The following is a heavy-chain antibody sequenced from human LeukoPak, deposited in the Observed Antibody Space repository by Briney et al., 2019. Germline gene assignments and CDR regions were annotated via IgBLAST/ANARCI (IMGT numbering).Heavy chain of an antibody. J-gene: IGHJ6*03. CDR3: ARGGRENSELSYYYYMDV. Sequence: SETLSLTCTVSGGSISSYYWSWIRQPAGKGLEWVGRIYTSGSTNYNPSLKSRVTMSVDTSKNQFSLKLSSVTAADTAVYYCARGGRENSELSYYYYMDVWGKGTTVTVSS. CDR2: IYTSGST. D-gene: IGHD1-1*01. V-gene: IGHV4-4*07. CDR1: GGSISSYY.